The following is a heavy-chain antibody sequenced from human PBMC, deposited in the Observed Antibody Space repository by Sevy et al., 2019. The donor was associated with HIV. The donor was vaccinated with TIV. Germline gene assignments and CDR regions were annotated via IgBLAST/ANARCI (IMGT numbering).Heavy chain of an antibody. V-gene: IGHV4-39*01. CDR1: GDSISSSNYY. J-gene: IGHJ4*02. CDR3: ARLPDPTYCSGGSCSHIRY. CDR2: INYSGST. D-gene: IGHD2-15*01. Sequence: SETLSLTCSVSGDSISSSNYYWGWLRQPPGKGLEWIGGINYSGSTYYNPSLKSRVTISVDTSLNQFSLKLNSVTAADTAVFYCARLPDPTYCSGGSCSHIRYWGQGTLVTVSS.